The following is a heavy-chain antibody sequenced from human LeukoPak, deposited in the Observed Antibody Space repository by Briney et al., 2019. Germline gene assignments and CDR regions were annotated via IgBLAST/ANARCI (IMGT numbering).Heavy chain of an antibody. V-gene: IGHV3-11*01. CDR2: ISGDGTSI. CDR3: AREAVRSWGVPDY. CDR1: GFPFNAYW. Sequence: GGSLRLSCAASGFPFNAYWMTWVRQAPGKGLEFVSYISGDGTSIFYADSVKGRFTVSRDLAKNSLHLQMTSLRVEDTAVYYCAREAVRSWGVPDYWGQGMLVTVSS. D-gene: IGHD3-16*01. J-gene: IGHJ4*02.